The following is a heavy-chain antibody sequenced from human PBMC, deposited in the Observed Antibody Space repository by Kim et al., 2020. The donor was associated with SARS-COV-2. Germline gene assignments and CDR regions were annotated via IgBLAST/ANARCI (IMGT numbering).Heavy chain of an antibody. Sequence: GESLKISCKGSGYSFAYYYIGWVRQMPGKGLEWMGNIYPGDSDTRYSPSFQGQVTISVDKSITTAYLEWRSLKTSDTAIYYCARHHLTAIDYWGQGTLVTVSS. J-gene: IGHJ4*02. CDR3: ARHHLTAIDY. V-gene: IGHV5-51*01. CDR2: IYPGDSDT. CDR1: GYSFAYYY. D-gene: IGHD1-20*01.